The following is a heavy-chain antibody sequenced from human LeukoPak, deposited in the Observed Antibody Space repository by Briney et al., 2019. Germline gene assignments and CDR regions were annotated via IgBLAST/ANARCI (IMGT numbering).Heavy chain of an antibody. D-gene: IGHD6-19*01. Sequence: PGGSVRLSCAAYGFTFDDYGMSWVRQAPGKGLEWVCGINWNGGSTGYADSVKGRFTISRDNAKNTLYLQMNSLTAEGRAVYYCSIDSSAWLADSYSYYMDVWGKGPTVTASS. CDR2: INWNGGST. J-gene: IGHJ6*03. V-gene: IGHV3-20*04. CDR3: SIDSSAWLADSYSYYMDV. CDR1: GFTFDDYG.